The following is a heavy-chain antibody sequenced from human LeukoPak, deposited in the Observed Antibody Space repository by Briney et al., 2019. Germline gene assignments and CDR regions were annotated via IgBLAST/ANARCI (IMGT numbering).Heavy chain of an antibody. J-gene: IGHJ3*02. V-gene: IGHV3-7*01. Sequence: GGSLRLSCAVSGFTFSSYWMSWVRQAPGKGLEWVANINQDGSEKYYVDSVKGRFTISRDNAKNSLYLQMNSLRAEDTAVYYCARDRGFMQQLVLGAFDIWGQGTMVTVSS. CDR1: GFTFSSYW. D-gene: IGHD6-13*01. CDR2: INQDGSEK. CDR3: ARDRGFMQQLVLGAFDI.